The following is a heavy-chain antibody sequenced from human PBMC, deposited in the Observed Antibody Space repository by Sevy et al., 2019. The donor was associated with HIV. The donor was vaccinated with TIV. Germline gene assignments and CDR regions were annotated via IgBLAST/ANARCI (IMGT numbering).Heavy chain of an antibody. Sequence: GGSLRLSCAASGFTFSSYGMHWVRQAPGKGLEWVAFIRYDGSNKYYADSVKGRFTISRDNSKNTLYMQRNSLRAEDTAVYYCAKDSITMVQGVINYYYYGMDVWGQGTTVTVSS. V-gene: IGHV3-30*02. D-gene: IGHD3-10*01. CDR2: IRYDGSNK. CDR3: AKDSITMVQGVINYYYYGMDV. J-gene: IGHJ6*02. CDR1: GFTFSSYG.